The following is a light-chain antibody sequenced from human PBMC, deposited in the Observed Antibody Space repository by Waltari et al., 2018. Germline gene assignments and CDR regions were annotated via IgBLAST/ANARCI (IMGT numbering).Light chain of an antibody. CDR2: DVT. V-gene: IGLV2-14*03. CDR3: SSYTSSSTVV. CDR1: SSDVGAYNF. J-gene: IGLJ2*01. Sequence: QSALTQPASVSGSPGQSITISCTGTSSDVGAYNFVPWYQQHPGKAPKLMIYDVTNRPSGVSNRFSGSKSGNTASLTLSGLQAEDEADYYCSSYTSSSTVVFGGGTKLTVL.